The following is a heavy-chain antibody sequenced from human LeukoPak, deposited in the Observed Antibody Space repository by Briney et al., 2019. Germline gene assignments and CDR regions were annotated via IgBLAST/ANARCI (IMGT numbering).Heavy chain of an antibody. Sequence: EGSLRLSCAASGFTFSSYWMHWVRQAPGKGLVWVSRINSDGSSTSYADSVKGRFTISRDNSKNTLYLQMNSLRAEDTAVYYCAKRPPSLDAEYFQHWGQGTLVTVSS. CDR2: INSDGSST. D-gene: IGHD3-16*01. CDR3: AKRPPSLDAEYFQH. V-gene: IGHV3-74*01. CDR1: GFTFSSYW. J-gene: IGHJ1*01.